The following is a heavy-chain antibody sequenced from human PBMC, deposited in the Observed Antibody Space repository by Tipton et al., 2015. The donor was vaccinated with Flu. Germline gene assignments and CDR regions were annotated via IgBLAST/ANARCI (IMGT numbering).Heavy chain of an antibody. CDR2: IYPGDSDT. CDR3: VRQPHFSGSGYPPEFDF. D-gene: IGHD3-22*01. V-gene: IGHV5-51*01. J-gene: IGHJ4*02. CDR1: GYSFTSYW. Sequence: QLVQSGPEVKKPGESLKISCKGSGYSFTSYWIGWVRQMPGKGLEWMGIIYPGDSDTRYSPSFQGQVTISADKSISSAYLQWSSLEAADTAMYYCVRQPHFSGSGYPPEFDFWGQGTLVIVSS.